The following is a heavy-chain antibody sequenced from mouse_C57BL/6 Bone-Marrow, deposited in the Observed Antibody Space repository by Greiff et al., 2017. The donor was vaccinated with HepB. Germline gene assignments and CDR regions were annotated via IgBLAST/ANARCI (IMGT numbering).Heavy chain of an antibody. CDR3: ATLDSSGYEYYAMDY. CDR2: IWSGGST. Sequence: VQGVESGPGLVQPSQSLSITCTVSGFSLTSYGVHWVRQSPGKGLEWLGVIWSGGSTDYNAAFISRLSISKDNSKSQVFFKMNSLQADDTAIYYCATLDSSGYEYYAMDYWGQGTSVTVSS. V-gene: IGHV2-2*01. D-gene: IGHD3-2*02. J-gene: IGHJ4*01. CDR1: GFSLTSYG.